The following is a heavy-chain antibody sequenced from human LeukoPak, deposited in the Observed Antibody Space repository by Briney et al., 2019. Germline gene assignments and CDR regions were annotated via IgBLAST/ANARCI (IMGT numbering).Heavy chain of an antibody. CDR2: INTDGSST. CDR3: ARSEYSFDY. CDR1: GFTFSTFW. J-gene: IGHJ4*02. Sequence: GGSLRLSCAASGFTFSTFWMHWVRQAPGKGLVWVSRINTDGSSTSYADSVKGRFTMSRDNAKNTLYLQMNSLRAEDSAVYYCARSEYSFDYWGQGTLVTVSS. V-gene: IGHV3-74*01.